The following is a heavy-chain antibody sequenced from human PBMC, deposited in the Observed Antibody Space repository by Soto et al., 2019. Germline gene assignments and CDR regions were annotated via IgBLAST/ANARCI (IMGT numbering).Heavy chain of an antibody. CDR3: AYGKDCSGGSCYLNWFDP. CDR2: IIPIFGTA. CDR1: GGTFSSYA. Sequence: QVQLVQSGAEVKKPGSSVKVSCEASGGTFSSYAISWVRQAPGQGLEWMGGIIPIFGTANYAQKFQGRVTITADKSTSTAYMELSSLRSEDTAVYYCAYGKDCSGGSCYLNWFDPWGQGTLVTVSS. V-gene: IGHV1-69*06. J-gene: IGHJ5*02. D-gene: IGHD2-15*01.